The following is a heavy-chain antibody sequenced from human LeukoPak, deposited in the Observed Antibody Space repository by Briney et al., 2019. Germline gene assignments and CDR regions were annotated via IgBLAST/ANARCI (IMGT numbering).Heavy chain of an antibody. CDR2: TRNKANSYTT. J-gene: IGHJ4*02. CDR1: GFTFSDHY. CDR3: ARGAPTRFFPWGGNYYDSSGYYYVDLDY. D-gene: IGHD3-22*01. V-gene: IGHV3-72*01. Sequence: GGSLRLSCAASGFTFSDHYMDWVRQAPGKGLEWVGRTRNKANSYTTEYAASVKGRFTISRDDSKNSLYLQMNSLKTEDTAVYYCARGAPTRFFPWGGNYYDSSGYYYVDLDYWGQGTLVTVSS.